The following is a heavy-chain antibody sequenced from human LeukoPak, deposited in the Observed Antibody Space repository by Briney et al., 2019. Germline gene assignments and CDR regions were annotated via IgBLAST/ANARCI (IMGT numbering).Heavy chain of an antibody. Sequence: GGSLRLSCAASGFTLSSDTMNWVRQAPGKGLEWVSHIGRRSSDIWHADSVKGRFTASRDNAKNSVYLQMNSLRAEDSALYYCARSLTALDYWGLGTLVTVSS. V-gene: IGHV3-21*05. D-gene: IGHD1-20*01. CDR2: IGRRSSDI. J-gene: IGHJ4*02. CDR1: GFTLSSDT. CDR3: ARSLTALDY.